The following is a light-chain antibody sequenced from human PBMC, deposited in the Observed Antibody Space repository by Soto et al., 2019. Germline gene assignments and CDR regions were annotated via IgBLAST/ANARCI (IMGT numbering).Light chain of an antibody. CDR1: QSVDND. V-gene: IGKV3D-15*01. CDR2: DAS. J-gene: IGKJ4*01. Sequence: IVMTQSPATLSVSPGDRATLSCRASQSVDNDLAWYQQKPGQPPRLLIYDASTRATGIPARFSGSQSGTEFTLTISSLLSEDFAVYSCQQYNNWPITFGGGTKVDIK. CDR3: QQYNNWPIT.